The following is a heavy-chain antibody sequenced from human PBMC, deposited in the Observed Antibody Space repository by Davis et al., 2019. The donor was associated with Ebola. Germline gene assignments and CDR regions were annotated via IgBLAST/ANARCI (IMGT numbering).Heavy chain of an antibody. V-gene: IGHV6-1*01. CDR1: GDSVSSNTAA. CDR3: ARGTMYSSGWYFDF. CDR2: TYYRSKWYN. Sequence: SQTLSLTCAISGDSVSSNTAAWNWIRQSPSRGLEWLGRTYYRSKWYNDYAVSVKSRITINPDTSKNQFSLQLSSVTAADTAVYYCARGTMYSSGWYFDFWGQGTLVTVSS. J-gene: IGHJ4*02. D-gene: IGHD6-19*01.